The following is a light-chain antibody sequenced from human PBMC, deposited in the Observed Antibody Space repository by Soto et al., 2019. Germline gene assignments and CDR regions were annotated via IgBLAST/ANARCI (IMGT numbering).Light chain of an antibody. J-gene: IGKJ5*01. CDR3: QQYNSYST. CDR2: AAS. Sequence: DIQMTQSPSTLSASVGDRVTITCRASQSISSWLAWYQQKPGKAPKLLIYAASTLYGGVPSRFSGSGSGTEFTLTISSLQPDDFATYYCQQYNSYSTFGQGTRLEIK. CDR1: QSISSW. V-gene: IGKV1-5*01.